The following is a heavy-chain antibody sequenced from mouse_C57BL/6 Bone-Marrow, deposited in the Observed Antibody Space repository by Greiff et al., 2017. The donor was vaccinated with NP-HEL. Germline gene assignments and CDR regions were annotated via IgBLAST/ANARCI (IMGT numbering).Heavy chain of an antibody. CDR1: GFTFSSYA. CDR2: ISDGGSYT. D-gene: IGHD2-3*01. J-gene: IGHJ1*03. V-gene: IGHV5-4*01. Sequence: EVKVVESGGGLVKPGGSLKLSCAASGFTFSSYAMSWVRQTPEKRLEWVATISDGGSYTYYPDNVKGRFTISRDNAKNNLYLQMSHLKSEDTAMYYCAREDGWYFDVWGTGTTVTVSS. CDR3: AREDGWYFDV.